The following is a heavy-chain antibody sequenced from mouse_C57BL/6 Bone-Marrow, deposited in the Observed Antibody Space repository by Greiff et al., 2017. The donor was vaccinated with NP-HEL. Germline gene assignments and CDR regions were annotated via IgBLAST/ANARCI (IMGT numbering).Heavy chain of an antibody. V-gene: IGHV14-4*01. Sequence: EVQLQQSGAELVRPGASVKLSCTASGFNIKDDYMHWVKQRPEQGLEWIGWIDPENGDTEYASKFQGKATITADTSSNTAYLPLSSLTSEDTAVYYCPTPYDFDYWGQGTTLTVSS. D-gene: IGHD2-3*01. CDR2: IDPENGDT. J-gene: IGHJ2*01. CDR3: PTPYDFDY. CDR1: GFNIKDDY.